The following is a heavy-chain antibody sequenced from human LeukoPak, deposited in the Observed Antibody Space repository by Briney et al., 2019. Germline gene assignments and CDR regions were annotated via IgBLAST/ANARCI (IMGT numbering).Heavy chain of an antibody. Sequence: PSETLSLTCAVYGGSFSGYYWSWIRQPPGKGLEWIGEINHSASTNYNPSLKSRVTISVDTSKNQFSLKLSSVTAADTAVYYCARLSTPYGSGSYLHYYYYMDVWGKGTTVTTSS. CDR1: GGSFSGYY. J-gene: IGHJ6*03. CDR3: ARLSTPYGSGSYLHYYYYMDV. CDR2: INHSAST. D-gene: IGHD3-10*01. V-gene: IGHV4-34*01.